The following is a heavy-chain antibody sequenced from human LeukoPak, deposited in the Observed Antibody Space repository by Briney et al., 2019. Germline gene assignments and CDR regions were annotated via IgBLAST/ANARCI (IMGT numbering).Heavy chain of an antibody. Sequence: SETLSLTCAVSGGSLSSSYWSWIRQPPGRGLEWIGYISNSGSTSYNASLKSRVTISADTSKKQFSLKLSSVTAADTAVYYCARTPMTKPFYYYYYLDVWGKGTTVTVSS. CDR1: GGSLSSSY. V-gene: IGHV4-59*01. CDR2: ISNSGST. CDR3: ARTPMTKPFYYYYYLDV. J-gene: IGHJ6*03. D-gene: IGHD3-22*01.